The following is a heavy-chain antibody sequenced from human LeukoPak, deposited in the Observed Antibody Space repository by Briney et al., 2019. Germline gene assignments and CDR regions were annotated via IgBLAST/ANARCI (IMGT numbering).Heavy chain of an antibody. V-gene: IGHV1-46*01. Sequence: ASVKVSCKASGYTFTSYYMHWVRQAPGQGLQWMGIINPSGGSTSYAQKFQGRVTITADKSTSTAYMELSSLRSEDTAVYYCASSPDYYDSSGSRNYYYYYGMDVWGQGTTVTVSS. D-gene: IGHD3-22*01. CDR1: GYTFTSYY. CDR3: ASSPDYYDSSGSRNYYYYYGMDV. CDR2: INPSGGST. J-gene: IGHJ6*02.